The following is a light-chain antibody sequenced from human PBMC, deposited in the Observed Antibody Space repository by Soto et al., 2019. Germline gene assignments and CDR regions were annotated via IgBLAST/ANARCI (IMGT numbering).Light chain of an antibody. CDR1: NSNIGAGSG. CDR3: QSFDSSLTGLI. Sequence: QSVLTQPPSVSGAPGQRVTISCTGNNSNIGAGSGVNWYQQFPNRAPKLLIYANTHRPSGVPDRFSGSTSATSASLAITGLQTLDEADYYCQSFDSSLTGLIVGGGTKVTVL. CDR2: ANT. J-gene: IGLJ2*01. V-gene: IGLV1-40*01.